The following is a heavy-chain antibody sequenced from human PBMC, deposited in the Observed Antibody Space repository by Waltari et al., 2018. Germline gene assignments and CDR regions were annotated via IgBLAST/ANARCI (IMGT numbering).Heavy chain of an antibody. J-gene: IGHJ4*02. V-gene: IGHV3-11*01. Sequence: QVQLAESGGGLVKPGGSMRTPWPGSGFTISGLSLTWIRQAPGKGLDCVSYISGSGSVISYADSVKGRFTVSRDNAKNSLYLRMNSLRVEDTAVYYCSIDPRLLDYWGQGTLVTVSS. CDR2: ISGSGSVI. CDR3: SIDPRLLDY. D-gene: IGHD4-17*01. CDR1: GFTISGLS.